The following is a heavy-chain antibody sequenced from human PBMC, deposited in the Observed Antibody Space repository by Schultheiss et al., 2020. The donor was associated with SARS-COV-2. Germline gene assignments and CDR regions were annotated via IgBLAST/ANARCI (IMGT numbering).Heavy chain of an antibody. CDR1: GYSFTSYW. CDR2: IYPGDSDT. D-gene: IGHD3-16*01. Sequence: GGSLRLSCKGSGYSFTSYWIGWVRQMPGKGLEWMGIIYPGDSDTRYSPSFQGQVTISADKSISTAYLQWSSLKASDTAMYYCARSQPGVYYDYVSGANFDYWGQGTLVTVSS. CDR3: ARSQPGVYYDYVSGANFDY. V-gene: IGHV5-51*01. J-gene: IGHJ4*02.